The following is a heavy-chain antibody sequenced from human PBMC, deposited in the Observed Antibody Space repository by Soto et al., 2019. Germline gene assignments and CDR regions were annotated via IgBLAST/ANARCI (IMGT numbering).Heavy chain of an antibody. J-gene: IGHJ6*03. D-gene: IGHD3-3*01. Sequence: EVQLVESGGGLVKPVGSLRLSCAASGFTFSSYSMNWVRQAPGKGLEWVSSISSSSSYIYYADSVKGRFTISRDNAKNSLYLQMNSLRAEDTAVYYCARVGMYYDFWSGYRTPYYYYYYMDVWGKGTTVTVSS. CDR3: ARVGMYYDFWSGYRTPYYYYYYMDV. CDR1: GFTFSSYS. V-gene: IGHV3-21*01. CDR2: ISSSSSYI.